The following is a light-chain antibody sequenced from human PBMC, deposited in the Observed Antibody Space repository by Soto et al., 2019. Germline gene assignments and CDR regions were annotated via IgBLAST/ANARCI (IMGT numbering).Light chain of an antibody. V-gene: IGLV1-51*01. CDR1: ISNIGGNS. J-gene: IGLJ1*01. CDR3: GSWDSSLSAYV. Sequence: TQPPSLSAGPGPPVTISCSGSISNIGGNSVSWYQQLPGTAPKLLIYDDNKRPSGIPDRFSGSKSGTSATLGITGFQTGDEADYYCGSWDSSLSAYVLRTGTKVTVL. CDR2: DDN.